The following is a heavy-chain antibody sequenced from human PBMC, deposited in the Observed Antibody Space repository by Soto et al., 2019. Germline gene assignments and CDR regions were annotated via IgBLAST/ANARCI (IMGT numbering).Heavy chain of an antibody. J-gene: IGHJ6*02. CDR3: ARDLVGHGDYTLDYYYGMDV. CDR1: GGTFSSYA. V-gene: IGHV1-69*13. Sequence: SVKVSCKASGGTFSSYAISWVRQAPGQGLEWMGGIIPIFGTANYAQKFQGRVTITADESTSTAYMELSSLRSEDTAVYYCARDLVGHGDYTLDYYYGMDVWGQGTTVTVSS. D-gene: IGHD4-17*01. CDR2: IIPIFGTA.